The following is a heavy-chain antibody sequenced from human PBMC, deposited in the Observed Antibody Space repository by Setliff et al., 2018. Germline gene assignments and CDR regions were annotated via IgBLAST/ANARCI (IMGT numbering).Heavy chain of an antibody. Sequence: PSETLSLTCTVSGGSISSSSYYWGWIRQPPGKGLEWIGSIYYSGSTYYNPSLKSRVTISVDTSKNQFSLKLSSVTAADTAAYYCARGDSSGYYYILFDFWGQGTLVTAPQ. V-gene: IGHV4-39*07. CDR3: ARGDSSGYYYILFDF. J-gene: IGHJ4*02. CDR2: IYYSGST. D-gene: IGHD3-22*01. CDR1: GGSISSSSYY.